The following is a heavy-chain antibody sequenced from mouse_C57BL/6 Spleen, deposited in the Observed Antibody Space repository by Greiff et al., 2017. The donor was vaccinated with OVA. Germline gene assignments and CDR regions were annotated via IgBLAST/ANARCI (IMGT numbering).Heavy chain of an antibody. Sequence: QVQLKQSGPELVKPGASVKISCKASGYAFSSSWMNWVKQRPGKGLEWIGRIYPGDGDTNYNGKFKGKATLTADKSSSTAYMQLSSLTSEDSAVYFCARWASSGSGGYFDYWGQGTTLTVSS. D-gene: IGHD3-2*02. CDR3: ARWASSGSGGYFDY. J-gene: IGHJ2*01. V-gene: IGHV1-82*01. CDR2: IYPGDGDT. CDR1: GYAFSSSW.